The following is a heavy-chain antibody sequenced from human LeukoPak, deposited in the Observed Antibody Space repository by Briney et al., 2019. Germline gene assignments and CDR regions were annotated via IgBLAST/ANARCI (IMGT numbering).Heavy chain of an antibody. CDR1: GFTFSSYS. Sequence: GSLRLSCAASGFTFSSYSMNWVRQAPGKGLEWVATISYAGTKIYYADSVKGRLTISRDNSRDTLYLQMSSLRTEDTAVYYCARGPYYDGSGYDFDYWGQGTLVTVSS. D-gene: IGHD3-22*01. V-gene: IGHV3-30*03. CDR3: ARGPYYDGSGYDFDY. J-gene: IGHJ4*02. CDR2: ISYAGTKI.